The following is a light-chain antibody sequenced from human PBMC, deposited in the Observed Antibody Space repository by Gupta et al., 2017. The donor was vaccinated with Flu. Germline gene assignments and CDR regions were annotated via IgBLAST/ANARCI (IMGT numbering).Light chain of an antibody. CDR3: SSYTSSSTLV. J-gene: IGLJ2*01. Sequence: QSALTQPASVSGSPGQSITISCTGTSSDVGGYNYVSWYQQHPGKAPKLMIYEVSNRPSGVANRFSGSKSGNTASLTISVRQAEDEADYYCSSYTSSSTLVFGGGTKLTVL. CDR2: EVS. CDR1: SSDVGGYNY. V-gene: IGLV2-14*01.